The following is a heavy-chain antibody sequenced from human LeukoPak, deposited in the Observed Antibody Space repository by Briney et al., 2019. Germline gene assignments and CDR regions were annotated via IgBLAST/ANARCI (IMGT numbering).Heavy chain of an antibody. D-gene: IGHD2-8*01. CDR3: ARDLGYCTNGVCYGVDY. Sequence: GGSLRLSCAASGFTFSSYAMHWVRQAPGKGLEWVAVISYDGSNKYYADSVKGRFTISRDNSKNTLYLQMNSLRAEDTAVYYCARDLGYCTNGVCYGVDYWGQGTLVTVSS. CDR1: GFTFSSYA. CDR2: ISYDGSNK. J-gene: IGHJ4*02. V-gene: IGHV3-30*04.